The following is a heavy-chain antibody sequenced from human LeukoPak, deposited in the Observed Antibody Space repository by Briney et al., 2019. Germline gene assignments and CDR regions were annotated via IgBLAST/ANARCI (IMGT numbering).Heavy chain of an antibody. CDR2: IIDDGGDT. J-gene: IGHJ4*02. CDR3: ATDGYHYFYY. Sequence: PGGSLRLSCAASGFTFSLAWMHWVRHAPGKGLVWVSRIIDDGGDTKYADSVKGRFTVSRDTSEGTVYLQMDSLRPEDTAVYYCATDGYHYFYYWGQGTLVTVSS. D-gene: IGHD5-12*01. V-gene: IGHV3-74*01. CDR1: GFTFSLAW.